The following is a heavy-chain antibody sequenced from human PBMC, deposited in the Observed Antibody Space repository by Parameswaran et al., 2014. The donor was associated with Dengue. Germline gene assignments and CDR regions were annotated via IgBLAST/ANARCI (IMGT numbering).Heavy chain of an antibody. Sequence: WVRQAPGQGLEWMGGIIPIFGTANYAQKFQGRVTITADESTSTAYMELSSLRSEDTAVYYCRMYCSSTSCYYDYYYMDVWGKGTTVTVSS. CDR2: IIPIFGTA. D-gene: IGHD2-2*01. J-gene: IGHJ6*03. CDR3: RMYCSSTSCYYDYYYMDV. V-gene: IGHV1-69*01.